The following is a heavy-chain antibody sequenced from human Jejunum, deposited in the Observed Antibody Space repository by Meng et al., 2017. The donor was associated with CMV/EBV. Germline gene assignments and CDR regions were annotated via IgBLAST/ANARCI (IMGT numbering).Heavy chain of an antibody. CDR3: LTYTSSSHSFGP. CDR2: INSHRGAT. Sequence: SCKASGDTPTADFMFWVRQAPGQGLEWMGWINSHRGATQYAQKFQGRVTMTRDTSISTVYMDLSSLRSDDTADYYCLTYTSSSHSFGPWGQGTLVTVSS. CDR1: GDTPTADF. J-gene: IGHJ5*02. D-gene: IGHD6-6*01. V-gene: IGHV1-2*02.